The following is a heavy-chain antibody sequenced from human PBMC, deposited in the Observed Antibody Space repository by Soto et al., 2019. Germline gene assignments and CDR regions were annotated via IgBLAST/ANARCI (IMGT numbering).Heavy chain of an antibody. Sequence: QVHLVQSGSELKKPGASVKISCEASGYTFTSYAMNWVRQAPGQRLEWMAWINAGNGNTKYSQKFQGRLTVTRDMSASTAYIELSSLTSEDTAVYYCARGAGTTPDYWGQGTLVTVSS. CDR2: INAGNGNT. CDR3: ARGAGTTPDY. V-gene: IGHV1-3*01. J-gene: IGHJ4*02. CDR1: GYTFTSYA. D-gene: IGHD1-1*01.